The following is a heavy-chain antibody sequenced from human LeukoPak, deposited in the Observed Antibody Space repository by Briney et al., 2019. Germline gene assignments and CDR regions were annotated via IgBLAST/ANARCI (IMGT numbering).Heavy chain of an antibody. CDR3: ARDPPSGTFGY. D-gene: IGHD1-26*01. CDR2: ISSSGYTI. V-gene: IGHV3-48*03. Sequence: PGGSLRLSCAASGFTFSSYEMNWVRQAAGKGLEWVSYISSSGYTIYYADSVKSRFTISRDNAKNSLYLQMNSLRAEDTAVYYCARDPPSGTFGYWGQGTLVTVSS. J-gene: IGHJ4*02. CDR1: GFTFSSYE.